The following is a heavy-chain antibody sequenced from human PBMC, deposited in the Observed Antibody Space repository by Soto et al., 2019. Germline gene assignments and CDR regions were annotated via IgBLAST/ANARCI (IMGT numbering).Heavy chain of an antibody. V-gene: IGHV4-30-4*08. D-gene: IGHD6-13*01. CDR3: ASRHSSPYFDY. J-gene: IGHJ4*02. CDR2: IYYSGST. Sequence: SETLSLTCTVSGGSISNGYYYWSWIRQPPGKGLEWIGSIYYSGSTYYNPSLKSRVTISVDTSKNQFSLKLNSVTAADTAVYYCASRHSSPYFDYWGQGTLVTVSS. CDR1: GGSISNGYYY.